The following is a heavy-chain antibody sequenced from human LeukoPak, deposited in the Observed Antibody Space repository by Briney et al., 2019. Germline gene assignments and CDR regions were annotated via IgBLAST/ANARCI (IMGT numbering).Heavy chain of an antibody. CDR1: GFTFSSYA. D-gene: IGHD2-2*02. CDR3: ARGKVLYAAFDY. CDR2: ISGSGGST. V-gene: IGHV3-23*01. J-gene: IGHJ4*02. Sequence: TGGSLRLSCAASGFTFSSYAMSWVRQAPGKGLEWVSAISGSGGSTYYADSVKGRFTISRDNSKNTLYLQMNSLRAEDTAVYYCARGKVLYAAFDYWGQGTLVTVSS.